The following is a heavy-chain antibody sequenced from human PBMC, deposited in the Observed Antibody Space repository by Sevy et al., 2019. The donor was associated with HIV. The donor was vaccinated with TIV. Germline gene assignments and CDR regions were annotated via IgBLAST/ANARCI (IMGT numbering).Heavy chain of an antibody. V-gene: IGHV3-30*02. CDR3: AKDASSGYATNYLDS. J-gene: IGHJ4*02. CDR1: GFGFGGYG. Sequence: GGSLRLSCTASGFGFGGYGMNWVRQAPGKGLEWLTVTRYDGKDKYYADSVKGRFTISRDNCRQTLYLQMNSLRAEDTAVYYCAKDASSGYATNYLDSWGQGTRVTVSS. D-gene: IGHD3-3*01. CDR2: TRYDGKDK.